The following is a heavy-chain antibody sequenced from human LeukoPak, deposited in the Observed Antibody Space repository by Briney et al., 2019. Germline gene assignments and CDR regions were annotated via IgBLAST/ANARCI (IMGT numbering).Heavy chain of an antibody. Sequence: SETLSLTCTVSGGPTTSSNYYWGWIRQPPGKELEWIGSVYYSGSTHYNPSLKGRVTMSVDTSKNQFSLKLDSATAADTAVYYCVSLPGGFIWYFDDWGQGKLVTVSS. J-gene: IGHJ4*02. CDR2: VYYSGST. CDR1: GGPTTSSNYY. CDR3: VSLPGGFIWYFDD. V-gene: IGHV4-39*01. D-gene: IGHD3-10*01.